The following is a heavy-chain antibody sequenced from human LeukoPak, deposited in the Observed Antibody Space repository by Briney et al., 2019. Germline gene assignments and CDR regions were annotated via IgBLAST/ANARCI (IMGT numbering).Heavy chain of an antibody. J-gene: IGHJ4*02. V-gene: IGHV3-11*01. D-gene: IGHD3-16*02. CDR2: ISSTGSTI. CDR1: GFTFSDYY. Sequence: SLRLSCAASGFTFSDYYMSWIRQAPGKGLEWVSYISSTGSTIYYADSVKGRFTIPRDNAKNSLYLQMNSLRAEDTAVYYCARAGAYDYVWGSYLDYWGQGTLVTVSS. CDR3: ARAGAYDYVWGSYLDY.